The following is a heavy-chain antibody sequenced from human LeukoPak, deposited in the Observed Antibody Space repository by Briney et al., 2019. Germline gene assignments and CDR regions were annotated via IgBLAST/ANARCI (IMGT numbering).Heavy chain of an antibody. Sequence: PGGSLRLSCAASGFTFDAFGMTWVRQAPGKGLEWVSVIYSGGSTYYADSVKGRFTISRDNSKNTLYLQMNSLRGEDTAVYYCARDGVRGSSSVYYYYGMDVWGQGTTVTVSS. CDR3: ARDGVRGSSSVYYYYGMDV. CDR2: IYSGGST. D-gene: IGHD6-6*01. V-gene: IGHV3-66*01. J-gene: IGHJ6*01. CDR1: GFTFDAFG.